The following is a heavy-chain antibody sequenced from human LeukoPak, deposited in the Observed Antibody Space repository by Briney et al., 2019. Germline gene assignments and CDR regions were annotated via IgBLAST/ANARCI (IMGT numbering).Heavy chain of an antibody. J-gene: IGHJ4*02. CDR3: ERVHNYDFWSGYLGIDY. CDR2: INHSGST. V-gene: IGHV4-34*01. Sequence: PSETLSLTCAVYGGSFSGYYWSWIRQPPGKGLEWIGEINHSGSTNYNPSLKSRVTISVDTYKNQFFLKLSSVTAADTVVYYCERVHNYDFWSGYLGIDYWGQGTLVTVSS. CDR1: GGSFSGYY. D-gene: IGHD3-3*01.